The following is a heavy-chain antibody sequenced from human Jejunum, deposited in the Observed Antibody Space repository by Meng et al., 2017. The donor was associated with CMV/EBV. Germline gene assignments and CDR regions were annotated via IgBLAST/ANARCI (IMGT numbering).Heavy chain of an antibody. CDR3: GKTPRDCSSTSSCYYYGMDV. Sequence: YGLTWVRQAPTKGLERVSFISSSSSNRYYADSVKGRFTISRDDAKNSLYLQMNSLGAEDTAVYYCGKTPRDCSSTSSCYYYGMDVWGQGTTVTVSS. CDR2: ISSSSSNR. J-gene: IGHJ6*02. CDR1: YG. D-gene: IGHD2-2*01. V-gene: IGHV3-21*01.